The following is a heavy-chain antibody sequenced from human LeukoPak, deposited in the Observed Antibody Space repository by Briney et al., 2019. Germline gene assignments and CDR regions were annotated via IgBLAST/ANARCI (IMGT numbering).Heavy chain of an antibody. Sequence: ASVKVSCKVSGYTLTELSMHWVRQAPGKGREWMGGFDPEDGETIYAQKFQGRVTMTEDTSTDTAYMELSSLRSEDTAVYYCATDPRTSPDDSSGYYLGYWGQGTLVTVSS. V-gene: IGHV1-24*01. CDR3: ATDPRTSPDDSSGYYLGY. J-gene: IGHJ4*02. D-gene: IGHD3-22*01. CDR1: GYTLTELS. CDR2: FDPEDGET.